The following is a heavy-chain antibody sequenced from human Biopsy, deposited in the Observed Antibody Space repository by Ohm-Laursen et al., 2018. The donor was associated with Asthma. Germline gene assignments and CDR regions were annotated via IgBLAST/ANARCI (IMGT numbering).Heavy chain of an antibody. J-gene: IGHJ4*02. CDR2: IYYSGST. D-gene: IGHD2-21*02. V-gene: IGHV4-61*08. Sequence: GTLSLTCTVSGGSINIGDYYWSWIRQHPVKGLGWIGYIYYSGSTYYNPSLKSRVTISIDASKNQFSLKLTSVTAADTAVYYCARGVDRVTGLLDHFDSWGQGTLVTVSS. CDR1: GGSINIGDYY. CDR3: ARGVDRVTGLLDHFDS.